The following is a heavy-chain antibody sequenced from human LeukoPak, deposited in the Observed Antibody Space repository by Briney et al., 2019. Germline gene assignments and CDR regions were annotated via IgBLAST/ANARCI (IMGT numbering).Heavy chain of an antibody. CDR1: GYSFTNYW. D-gene: IGHD4-11*01. Sequence: GESLKISCKGSGYSFTNYWIVWVRQMPGQGQEWMGIIYPGDSDTRYSPSFQGQVTISADKSMSTAYLQWSSLKASDTAMYYCARLGNSNPYYYGMDVWGQGTTVTVSS. V-gene: IGHV5-51*01. J-gene: IGHJ6*02. CDR2: IYPGDSDT. CDR3: ARLGNSNPYYYGMDV.